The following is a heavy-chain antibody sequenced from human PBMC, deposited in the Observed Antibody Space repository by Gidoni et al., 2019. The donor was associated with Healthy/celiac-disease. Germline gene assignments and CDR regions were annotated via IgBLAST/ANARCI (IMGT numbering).Heavy chain of an antibody. J-gene: IGHJ4*02. V-gene: IGHV3-23*01. CDR2: ISGRGGST. D-gene: IGHD2-2*02. Sequence: EVQLLGSGGDWVQPVGSLRLSCAASGFTFSNDSMRWVRQAPGKGLECVSAISGRGGSTYYSDSLKSRFTISRDNSKNTLYLQINSLRAEDTAVYYCAKDRYIVVVPAAITDDYWGQGTLVTVS. CDR3: AKDRYIVVVPAAITDDY. CDR1: GFTFSNDS.